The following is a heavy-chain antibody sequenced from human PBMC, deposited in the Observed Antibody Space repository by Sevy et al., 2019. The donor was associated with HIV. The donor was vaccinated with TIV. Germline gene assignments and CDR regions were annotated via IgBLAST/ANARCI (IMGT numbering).Heavy chain of an antibody. CDR3: ARVYSDTTNFHH. Sequence: GESLKISCKGSGYSFTTYWIGWVRQMPGKGLEWMGVIYPDDSDTRYSPSFQGHVTISADKSISTAYLQWNSLKASDTAMYYCARVYSDTTNFHHWGQHTLVTVSS. V-gene: IGHV5-51*01. D-gene: IGHD2-8*01. CDR2: IYPDDSDT. CDR1: GYSFTTYW. J-gene: IGHJ1*01.